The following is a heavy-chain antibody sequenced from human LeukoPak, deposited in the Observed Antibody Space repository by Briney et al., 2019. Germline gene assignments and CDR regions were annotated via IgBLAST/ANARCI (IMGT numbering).Heavy chain of an antibody. CDR1: GGSISDYY. Sequence: SSETLSLTCTVSGGSISDYYWSWIRQSAGKGLEWIGRIYSDGTTHYSPSLNSRVTISVDRSKSQLSLKLSSVTAADTAVYYCARDVGDFDFWGQGTLVTVSS. J-gene: IGHJ4*02. CDR3: ARDVGDFDF. CDR2: IYSDGTT. V-gene: IGHV4-4*07. D-gene: IGHD3-10*01.